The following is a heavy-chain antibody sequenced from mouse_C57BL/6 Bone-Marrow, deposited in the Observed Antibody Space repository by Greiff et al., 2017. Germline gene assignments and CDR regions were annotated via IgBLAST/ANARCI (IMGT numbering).Heavy chain of an antibody. CDR3: ARDPGTGAMDY. CDR1: GFTFSSYA. J-gene: IGHJ4*01. V-gene: IGHV5-4*01. Sequence: EVKLMESGGGLVKPGGSLKLSCAASGFTFSSYAMSWVRQTPEKRREWVATISDGGSYTYYPDNVKGRFTISRDNAKNNLYLQMSHLKSEDTAMYYCARDPGTGAMDYWGQGTSVTVSS. D-gene: IGHD4-1*01. CDR2: ISDGGSYT.